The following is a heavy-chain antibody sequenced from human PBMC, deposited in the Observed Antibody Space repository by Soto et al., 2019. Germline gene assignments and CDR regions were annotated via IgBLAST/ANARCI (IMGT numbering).Heavy chain of an antibody. V-gene: IGHV1-46*01. CDR3: AREMGGTFYFDY. J-gene: IGHJ4*02. D-gene: IGHD3-16*01. CDR1: GYTFTSYL. Sequence: GASVKVSCKSSGYTFTSYLIHWVRQAPGQGLEYMGFISLDGGRSGYAQEFQDRVTMTTDTSTSIVFLELTSPTSEDTAVYYCAREMGGTFYFDYWGQGTLVTVSS. CDR2: ISLDGGRS.